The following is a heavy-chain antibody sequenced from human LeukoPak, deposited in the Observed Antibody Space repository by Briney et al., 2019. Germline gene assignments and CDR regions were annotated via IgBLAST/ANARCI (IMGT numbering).Heavy chain of an antibody. J-gene: IGHJ4*02. Sequence: GGSLRLSCEASGFTFTSHAMNWHRQAPGKGLEWVSSTTATGGTTYYADSVKGRFTISRDNSKNMLYLQMDSLRVEDTAVYYCGKARGYSYGTEYWGQGTLVTVSS. CDR2: TTATGGTT. CDR3: GKARGYSYGTEY. V-gene: IGHV3-23*01. D-gene: IGHD5-18*01. CDR1: GFTFTSHA.